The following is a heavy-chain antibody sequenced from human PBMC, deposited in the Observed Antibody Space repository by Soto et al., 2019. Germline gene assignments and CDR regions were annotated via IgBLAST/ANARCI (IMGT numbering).Heavy chain of an antibody. CDR2: IYYSGST. J-gene: IGHJ4*02. CDR1: GGSISCSAYY. D-gene: IGHD5-18*01. V-gene: IGHV4-39*01. Sequence: SETLSLTCTVSGGSISCSAYYWGWIRQPPGKGLEWIGSIYYSGSTYYNPSLKSRVTISMDTSKSQFSLKLSSVTAADTAVYYCARQDTAMVRIDYWGQGTLVTVSS. CDR3: ARQDTAMVRIDY.